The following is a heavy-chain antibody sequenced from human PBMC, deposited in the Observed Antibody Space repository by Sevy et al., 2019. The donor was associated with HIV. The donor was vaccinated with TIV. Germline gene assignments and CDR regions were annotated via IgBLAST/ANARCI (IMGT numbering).Heavy chain of an antibody. V-gene: IGHV1-18*01. CDR3: ARGRVATILYYYYGMDV. D-gene: IGHD5-12*01. J-gene: IGHJ6*02. CDR2: ISTFNGNT. Sequence: ASVKVSCKASGYTFTTYGINWVRQAPGQGLEWMGWISTFNGNTNYAQKVQGRVTMTTDTSTSTAYMELRSLRSDDTAVYYCARGRVATILYYYYGMDVWGQGTTVTVSS. CDR1: GYTFTTYG.